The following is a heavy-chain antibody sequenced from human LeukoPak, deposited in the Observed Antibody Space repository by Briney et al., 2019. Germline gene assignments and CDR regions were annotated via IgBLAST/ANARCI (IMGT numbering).Heavy chain of an antibody. CDR1: GFTFSSCG. CDR3: ARWVVTAADIDY. V-gene: IGHV3-30*03. CDR2: ISYDGSEK. D-gene: IGHD2-15*01. J-gene: IGHJ4*02. Sequence: GGSLRLSCAASGFTFSSCGMHWVRQAPGKGLEWVAVISYDGSEKYYADSVKGRFTISRDNSKNTLYLQMNSLRPEDTAVYCCARWVVTAADIDYWGQGTLVTVSS.